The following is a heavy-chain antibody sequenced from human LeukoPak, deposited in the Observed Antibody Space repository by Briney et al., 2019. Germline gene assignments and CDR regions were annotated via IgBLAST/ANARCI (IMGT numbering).Heavy chain of an antibody. CDR1: GFTFNSYT. CDR3: ARDSERRDGFSLYFFDY. CDR2: ISGGSTYR. V-gene: IGHV3-21*01. D-gene: IGHD5-24*01. J-gene: IGHJ4*02. Sequence: PGGSLRLSCTASGFTFNSYTMNWIRQAPGKGLEWVSSISGGSTYRYYADSLKGRFTISRDNAENSLFLQMDSLRAEDTALYYCARDSERRDGFSLYFFDYWGRGTPVTVSS.